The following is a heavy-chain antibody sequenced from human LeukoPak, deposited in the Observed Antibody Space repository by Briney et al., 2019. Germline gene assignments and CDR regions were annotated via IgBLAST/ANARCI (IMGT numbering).Heavy chain of an antibody. Sequence: GGSLRLSCAASGFTFSTSGMHWVRQSPGKGLEWMALISYDGSYKDFADSVQGRFTISRDNSKNTLYRQMNSLRPEDTAVYYCASWDPQLGDAFDIWGQGTMVTVSS. CDR2: ISYDGSYK. CDR3: ASWDPQLGDAFDI. J-gene: IGHJ3*02. CDR1: GFTFSTSG. D-gene: IGHD3-16*01. V-gene: IGHV3-30*03.